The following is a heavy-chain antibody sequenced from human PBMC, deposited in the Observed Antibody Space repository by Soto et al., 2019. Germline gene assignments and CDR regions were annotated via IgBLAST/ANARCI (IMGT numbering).Heavy chain of an antibody. Sequence: GGSLRLSCAASGFTFGGSAMHWVRQASGKGLEWVGHIRSKTNSYATAYAESVKGRFTISRDDSMNTAYLQMNSLKAEDTAVYFCTRQTDAVQWLVVPTDYNFDYWGQGTLVTVSS. J-gene: IGHJ4*02. CDR2: IRSKTNSYAT. V-gene: IGHV3-73*01. D-gene: IGHD6-19*01. CDR3: TRQTDAVQWLVVPTDYNFDY. CDR1: GFTFGGSA.